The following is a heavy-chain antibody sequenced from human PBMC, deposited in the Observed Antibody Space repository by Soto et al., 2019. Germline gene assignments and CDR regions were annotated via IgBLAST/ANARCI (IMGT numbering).Heavy chain of an antibody. J-gene: IGHJ5*02. D-gene: IGHD1-26*01. V-gene: IGHV4-31*03. CDR3: ARVGPLIEATSVTWFDT. CDR2: IYYSGST. Sequence: SETLSLTCTVSGGSISSGGYYWSWIRQHPGKGLEWIGYIYYSGSTYYNPSLKSRVTISVDTSKNQFSLKLSSVTAADTAVYYCARVGPLIEATSVTWFDTWGQEAVLTISS. CDR1: GGSISSGGYY.